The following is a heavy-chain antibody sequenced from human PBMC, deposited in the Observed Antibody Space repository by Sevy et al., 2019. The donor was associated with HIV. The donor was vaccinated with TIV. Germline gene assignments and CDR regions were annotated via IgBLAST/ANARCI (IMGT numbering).Heavy chain of an antibody. J-gene: IGHJ4*02. CDR1: GYIFTNYG. CDR2: ISGHSGNT. Sequence: ASVKVSCKASGYIFTNYGISWVRQAPGQGLEWMGWISGHSGNTNVAQKFRARVTLTTETSTSTAYMALRSLTSDDTAVYFCVRDLTVSSSSWYADYWGQGTLVTVSS. D-gene: IGHD6-13*01. V-gene: IGHV1-18*01. CDR3: VRDLTVSSSSWYADY.